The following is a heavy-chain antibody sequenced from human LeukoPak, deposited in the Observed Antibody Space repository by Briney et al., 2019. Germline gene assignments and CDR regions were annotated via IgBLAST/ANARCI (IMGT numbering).Heavy chain of an antibody. Sequence: TPSETLSLTCAVYGGSFSGYYWSWIRQPPGKGLEWIGEINQSGSTNYNPSLKSRVTISVDTSKNQFSLKLSSVTAADTAVYYCARLDCSSTSCFLHYWGQGTLVTVSS. CDR1: GGSFSGYY. J-gene: IGHJ4*02. CDR2: INQSGST. V-gene: IGHV4-34*01. CDR3: ARLDCSSTSCFLHY. D-gene: IGHD2-2*01.